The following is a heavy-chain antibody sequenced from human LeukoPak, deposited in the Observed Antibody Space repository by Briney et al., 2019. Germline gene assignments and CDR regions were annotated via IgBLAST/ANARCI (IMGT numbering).Heavy chain of an antibody. D-gene: IGHD3-16*01. CDR1: GYTFTSYG. J-gene: IGHJ5*02. CDR2: ISAYNGNT. CDR3: ARTELRFKPNWFDP. Sequence: ASVKVSCKASGYTFTSYGISWVRQAPGQGLEWMGWISAYNGNTNYARYLQVRVTMTTDTSTSTAYMELRSLRSDDTAVYYCARTELRFKPNWFDPWGQGTLVTVSS. V-gene: IGHV1-18*01.